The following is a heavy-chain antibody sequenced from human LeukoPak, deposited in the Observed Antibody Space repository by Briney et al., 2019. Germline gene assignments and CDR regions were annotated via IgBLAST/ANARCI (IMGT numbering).Heavy chain of an antibody. D-gene: IGHD3-22*01. CDR1: GFTVSSNY. CDR2: IYSGGST. Sequence: GGSLRLSCAASGFTVSSNYMNWVRQAPGKGLEWVSVIYSGGSTYYTDSVKGRFTISRDNSKNTLYLQMNSPRVEDTAVYYCARFNYYDSSGHFDYWGQGTLVTVSS. CDR3: ARFNYYDSSGHFDY. J-gene: IGHJ4*02. V-gene: IGHV3-66*01.